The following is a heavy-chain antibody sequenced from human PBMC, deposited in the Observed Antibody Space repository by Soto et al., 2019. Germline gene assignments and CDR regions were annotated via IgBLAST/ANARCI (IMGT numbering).Heavy chain of an antibody. CDR2: VYYSGIT. Sequence: ASATLSLTCTVSGASIRRRGYYWSWIRHHPGEGLEWIGFVYYSGITDYNPSLKSRVSISADTSKNEFSLRLYSVTAADTAVYYCASSCGPEGDWFDPWGPGTLVTVSS. J-gene: IGHJ5*02. CDR3: ASSCGPEGDWFDP. CDR1: GASIRRRGYY. D-gene: IGHD2-21*01. V-gene: IGHV4-31*03.